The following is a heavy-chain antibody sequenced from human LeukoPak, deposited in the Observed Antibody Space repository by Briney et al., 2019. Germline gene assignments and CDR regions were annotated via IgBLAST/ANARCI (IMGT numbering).Heavy chain of an antibody. V-gene: IGHV4-39*07. CDR1: GGSISSSSYY. CDR3: AREGGLAYAAAGTFGY. Sequence: PSETLSLTCTVSGGSISSSSYYWGWIRQPPGKGLEWIGSIYYSGSTYYNPSLKSRVTISVDTSKNQFSLKLSSVTAADTAVYYCAREGGLAYAAAGTFGYWGQGTLVTVSS. D-gene: IGHD6-13*01. J-gene: IGHJ4*02. CDR2: IYYSGST.